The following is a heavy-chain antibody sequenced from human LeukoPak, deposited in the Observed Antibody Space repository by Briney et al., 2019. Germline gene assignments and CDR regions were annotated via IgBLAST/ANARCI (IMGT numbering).Heavy chain of an antibody. CDR3: QVSAGRNLDY. CDR2: IYYSGST. V-gene: IGHV4-59*08. J-gene: IGHJ4*02. D-gene: IGHD1-26*01. Sequence: SETLSLTCTVSGGSISNYYWSWIRQPPGKGLEWIGYIYYSGSTKYNPSLKSRVTISVDTSKNQFSLKLTSVTAADTAVYYCQVSAGRNLDYWGPGTLVTVSS. CDR1: GGSISNYY.